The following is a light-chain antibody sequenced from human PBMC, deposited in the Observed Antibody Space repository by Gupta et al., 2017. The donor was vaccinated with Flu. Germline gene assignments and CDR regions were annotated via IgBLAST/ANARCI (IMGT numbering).Light chain of an antibody. CDR3: QQYDSSRWLS. V-gene: IGKV4-1*01. CDR2: YAS. J-gene: IGKJ4*01. Sequence: LGARATINCKASQNILYNYNNKNYLAWDQHKPGQPPKLLIYYASTREFGVPDRFIGSGSETDFTLTISSRQAEDVAVDYCQQYDSSRWLSFGGGTKVEIK. CDR1: QNILYNYNNKNY.